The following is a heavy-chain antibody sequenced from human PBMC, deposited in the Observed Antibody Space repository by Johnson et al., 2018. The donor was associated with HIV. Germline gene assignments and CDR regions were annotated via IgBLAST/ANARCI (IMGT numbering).Heavy chain of an antibody. V-gene: IGHV3-33*05. CDR2: ISYDGSNK. Sequence: QVQLVESGGGVVQPGRSLTLSCAASAFSISTYGMHWVRQAPGKGLEWVALISYDGSNKYYADSVKGRFTISRDNAKNSLYLQMNSLRAEDTALYYCARDWDYYDSSGYYYANMVDAFDVWGQGTVVTVSS. D-gene: IGHD3-22*01. J-gene: IGHJ3*01. CDR1: AFSISTYG. CDR3: ARDWDYYDSSGYYYANMVDAFDV.